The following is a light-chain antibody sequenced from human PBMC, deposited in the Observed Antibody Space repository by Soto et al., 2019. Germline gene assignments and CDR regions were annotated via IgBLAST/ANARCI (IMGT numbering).Light chain of an antibody. J-gene: IGKJ4*01. V-gene: IGKV1-9*01. CDR1: QGINHY. Sequence: DIQLTQSPSFLSASVGDRVTITCRASQGINHYVAWYQQKPGKAPKCLIYGASALQSGVPSRFSGSGSWAEFTLSISSLQPVDFATYYCQHVYSYPLTFGGGTRVDIK. CDR3: QHVYSYPLT. CDR2: GAS.